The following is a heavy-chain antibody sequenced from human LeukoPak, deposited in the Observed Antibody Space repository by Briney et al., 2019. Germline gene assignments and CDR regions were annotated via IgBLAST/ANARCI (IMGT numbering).Heavy chain of an antibody. CDR1: GFTFSSYG. CDR3: ARDRSRYCSGGSCYPPDY. J-gene: IGHJ4*02. D-gene: IGHD2-15*01. Sequence: GGSLRLSCAASGFTFSSYGMHWVRQAPGKGLEWVAVIWYDGSNKYYADSVKGRFTIYRDNSKNTLYLQMNSLRAEDTAVYYCARDRSRYCSGGSCYPPDYWGQGTLVTVSS. V-gene: IGHV3-33*01. CDR2: IWYDGSNK.